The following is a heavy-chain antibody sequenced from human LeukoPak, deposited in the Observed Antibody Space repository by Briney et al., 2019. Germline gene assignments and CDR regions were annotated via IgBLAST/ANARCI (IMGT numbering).Heavy chain of an antibody. D-gene: IGHD3/OR15-3a*01. V-gene: IGHV3-23*01. CDR2: ISGSGVTT. J-gene: IGHJ6*03. CDR3: AKGSKAVIFTRDHYMDV. Sequence: GGSLRLSCAASGFSFSNYALSWVRQAPGKGLEWVSTISGSGVTTFYADSVKGRFTISRDNSKSTLYLQMNNLRAEDTAVYYCAKGSKAVIFTRDHYMDVWGKGSTVTISS. CDR1: GFSFSNYA.